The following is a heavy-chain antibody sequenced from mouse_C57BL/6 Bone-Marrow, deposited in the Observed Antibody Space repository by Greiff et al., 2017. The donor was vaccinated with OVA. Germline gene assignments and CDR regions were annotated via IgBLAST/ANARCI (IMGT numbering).Heavy chain of an antibody. CDR2: IDPSDSYT. CDR3: ARGLPFDY. V-gene: IGHV1-69*01. Sequence: VKLQQPGAELVMPGASVKLSCKASGYTFTSYWMHWVKQRPGQGLEWIGEIDPSDSYTNYNQKFKGKSTLTVDKSSSTAYMQLSSLTSEDSAVYYCARGLPFDYWGQGTTLTVSS. CDR1: GYTFTSYW. J-gene: IGHJ2*01. D-gene: IGHD2-2*01.